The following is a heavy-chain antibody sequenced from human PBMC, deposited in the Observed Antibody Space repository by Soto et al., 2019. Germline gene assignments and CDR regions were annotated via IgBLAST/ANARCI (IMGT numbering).Heavy chain of an antibody. D-gene: IGHD1-20*01. J-gene: IGHJ6*02. V-gene: IGHV1-69*06. CDR3: ARAPSPPYNAPLNYYYHGMDV. Sequence: ASVKVSCKASGGTFSSYAISWVRQAPGQGLEWMGGIIPIFRTANYAQKFQGRVTITADKSTSTADMELSSLRAEDTGVYYCARAPSPPYNAPLNYYYHGMDVWGQGTTVTVSS. CDR1: GGTFSSYA. CDR2: IIPIFRTA.